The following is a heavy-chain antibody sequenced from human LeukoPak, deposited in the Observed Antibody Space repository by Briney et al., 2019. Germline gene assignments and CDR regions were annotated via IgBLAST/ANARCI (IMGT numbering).Heavy chain of an antibody. CDR1: GFTFTSYA. CDR2: ISGSGGNT. CDR3: AKDLSYYDNSGYAFDY. J-gene: IGHJ4*02. Sequence: GGSLRLSCSASGFTFTSYAMTWVRQAPGKGLEWVSVISGSGGNTYYADSVKGRFTISRDNSKNTLYLQMNSLRAEDTAVYYCAKDLSYYDNSGYAFDYRGQGTLVTVSS. D-gene: IGHD3-22*01. V-gene: IGHV3-23*01.